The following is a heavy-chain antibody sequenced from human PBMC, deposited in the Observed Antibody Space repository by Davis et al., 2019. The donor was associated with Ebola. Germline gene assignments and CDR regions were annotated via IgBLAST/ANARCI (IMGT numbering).Heavy chain of an antibody. V-gene: IGHV3-30*18. CDR3: AKNRPRSFGD. CDR1: GFTFSSYG. CDR2: ISPDGSDK. Sequence: GESLKISCAASGFTFSSYGMFWVRQAPGKGMEWVAVISPDGSDKNYADSVKGRFTISRDNSKNTLYLQMNSLRAEDTAVYYCAKNRPRSFGDWGQGTLVTVSS. J-gene: IGHJ4*02. D-gene: IGHD3-10*01.